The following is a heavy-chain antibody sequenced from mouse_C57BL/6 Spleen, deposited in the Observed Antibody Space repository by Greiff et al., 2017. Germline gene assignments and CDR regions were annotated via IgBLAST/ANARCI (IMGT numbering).Heavy chain of an antibody. Sequence: QVQLQQPGAELVKPGASVKLSCKASGYTFTSYWMHWVKQRPGQGLEWIGMIHPNSGSTNYNEKFKSKATLTVDKSSSTAYMQLSSLTSEDSAVYYCARPRGNYVFGCWGQGTTLTVSS. J-gene: IGHJ2*01. CDR2: IHPNSGST. CDR3: ARPRGNYVFGC. CDR1: GYTFTSYW. D-gene: IGHD2-1*01. V-gene: IGHV1-64*01.